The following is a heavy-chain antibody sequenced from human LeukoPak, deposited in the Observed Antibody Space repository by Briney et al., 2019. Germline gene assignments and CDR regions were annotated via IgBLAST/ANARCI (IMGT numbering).Heavy chain of an antibody. CDR1: GFTFSTYA. J-gene: IGHJ4*02. V-gene: IGHV3-23*01. CDR2: ISDGGDST. Sequence: PGGSLRLSCAASGFTFSTYAMSWVRQTPGKGLEWVSTISDGGDSTYYADSVRGRFTISRDNSKSTLSLQMNSLRAEDTAVYYCAEGTSWLPEDWGQGTLVTVSS. CDR3: AEGTSWLPED. D-gene: IGHD5-12*01.